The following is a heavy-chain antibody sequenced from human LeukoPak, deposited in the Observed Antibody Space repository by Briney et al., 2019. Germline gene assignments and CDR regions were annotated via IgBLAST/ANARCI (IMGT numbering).Heavy chain of an antibody. CDR1: GFTFDDYA. CDR2: ISWNSGSI. V-gene: IGHV3-9*01. Sequence: PGRSLRLSCAASGFTFDDYAMHWVRQAPGKGLEWVSGISWNSGSIGYADSVKGRFTISRDNSKNTLYLQMNSLRAEDTAVYYCALRPGGGGGGGNYWGQGTLVTVSS. J-gene: IGHJ4*02. CDR3: ALRPGGGGGGGNY. D-gene: IGHD3-16*01.